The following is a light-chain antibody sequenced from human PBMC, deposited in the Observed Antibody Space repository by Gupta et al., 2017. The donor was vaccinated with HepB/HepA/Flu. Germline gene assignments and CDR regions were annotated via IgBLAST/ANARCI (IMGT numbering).Light chain of an antibody. CDR1: NSNIGSNY. J-gene: IGLJ3*02. CDR3: ATWDSSVTAV. CDR2: ENN. V-gene: IGLV1-51*02. Sequence: QSVLTQPPSVSAAPRQKVTISCSGSNSNIGSNYVSWYQQLPGTAPKLLIYENNKRPSGIPDRFSGSKSGTSATLGITGLQTGDEADYYCATWDSSVTAVFGGGTKLTVL.